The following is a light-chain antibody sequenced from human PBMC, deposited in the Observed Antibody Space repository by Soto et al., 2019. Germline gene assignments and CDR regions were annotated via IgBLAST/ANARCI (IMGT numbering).Light chain of an antibody. CDR1: SSNIGSNT. CDR2: SLN. Sequence: QSVLTQPPSASGTPGQRVTTSCSGSSSNIGSNTVSWYQQLPGTAPKLLIYSLNQRPSGVPARFSGSKSGTSASLAISGLQSEDEADYYCATWDDSLAGPVFGGGTKLTVL. J-gene: IGLJ2*01. CDR3: ATWDDSLAGPV. V-gene: IGLV1-44*01.